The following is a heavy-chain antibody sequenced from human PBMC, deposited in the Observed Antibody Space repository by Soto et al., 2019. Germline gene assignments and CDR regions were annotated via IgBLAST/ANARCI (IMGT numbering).Heavy chain of an antibody. CDR2: INAGNGNT. V-gene: IGHV1-3*01. Sequence: ASVKVSCKASGYTFTSYAMHWVRQAPGQRLEWMGWINAGNGNTKYSQKFQGRVTITRDTSASTAYMELSSPRSEDTAVYYCAREGFDFWSGYPPYYYYGMDVWGQGTTVTVSS. J-gene: IGHJ6*02. CDR3: AREGFDFWSGYPPYYYYGMDV. CDR1: GYTFTSYA. D-gene: IGHD3-3*01.